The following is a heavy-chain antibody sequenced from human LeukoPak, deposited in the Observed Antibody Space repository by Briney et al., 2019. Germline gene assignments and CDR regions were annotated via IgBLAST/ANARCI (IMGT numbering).Heavy chain of an antibody. Sequence: SETLSLTCTVSGGSISSYYWSWIRQPAGKGLEWIGRIYTSGSTNYNPSLKSRVTMSVDTSKSQFSLKLSSVTAADTAVYYCARWGRDGYKYYYYYMDVWGKGTTVTVSS. J-gene: IGHJ6*03. CDR2: IYTSGST. D-gene: IGHD5-24*01. V-gene: IGHV4-4*07. CDR3: ARWGRDGYKYYYYYMDV. CDR1: GGSISSYY.